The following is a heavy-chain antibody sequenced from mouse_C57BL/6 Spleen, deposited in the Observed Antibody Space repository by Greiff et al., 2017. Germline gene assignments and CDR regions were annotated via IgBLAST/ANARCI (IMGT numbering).Heavy chain of an antibody. J-gene: IGHJ4*01. CDR3: ARERGYGNYGYAMDY. CDR2: INPNNGGT. D-gene: IGHD2-10*02. V-gene: IGHV1-18*01. Sequence: VQLQQSGPELVKPGASVKIPCKASGYTFTDYNMDWVKQSHGKSLEWIGDINPNNGGTIYNQKFKGKATLTVDKSSSTAYMALRSLTSEDTAVYYCARERGYGNYGYAMDYWGQGTSVTVSS. CDR1: GYTFTDYN.